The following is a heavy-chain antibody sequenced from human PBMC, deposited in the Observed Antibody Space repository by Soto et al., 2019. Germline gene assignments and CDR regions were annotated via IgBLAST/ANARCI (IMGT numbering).Heavy chain of an antibody. CDR3: ARSGTWLQSIPIY. CDR1: GGTFSSYT. CDR2: IIPILGIA. Sequence: SVKVSCKASGGTFSSYTISWVRQAPGQGLEWMGRIIPILGIANYAQKFQGRVTITADKSTSTAYMELSSLRSEDTAVYYCARSGTWLQSIPIYWGQGTLVTVSS. J-gene: IGHJ4*02. D-gene: IGHD5-12*01. V-gene: IGHV1-69*02.